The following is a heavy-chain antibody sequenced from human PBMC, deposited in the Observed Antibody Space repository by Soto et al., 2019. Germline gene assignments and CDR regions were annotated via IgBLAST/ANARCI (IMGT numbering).Heavy chain of an antibody. CDR2: INSDSDYI. Sequence: GGSLRLSCAASGFTFGTYTMNWVRQAPGKGLEWVSSINSDSDYIYYADSVRGRFTISRDNAQSSLCLQMNSLRADDTAVYFCARDSGAAKSYFNYWGQGVLVTVSS. V-gene: IGHV3-21*06. D-gene: IGHD2-15*01. CDR3: ARDSGAAKSYFNY. CDR1: GFTFGTYT. J-gene: IGHJ4*02.